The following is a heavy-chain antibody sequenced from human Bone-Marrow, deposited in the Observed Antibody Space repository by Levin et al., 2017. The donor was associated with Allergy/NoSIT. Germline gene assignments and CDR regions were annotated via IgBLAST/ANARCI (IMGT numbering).Heavy chain of an antibody. J-gene: IGHJ6*03. CDR1: GGSISSSSYY. Sequence: SQTLSLTCTVSGGSISSSSYYWGWIRQPPGKGLEWIGSIYYSGSTYYNPSLKSRVTISVDTSKNQFSLKLSSVTAADTAVYYCARHTATVTINRPMAMDVWGKGTTVTVSS. CDR2: IYYSGST. D-gene: IGHD4-17*01. V-gene: IGHV4-39*01. CDR3: ARHTATVTINRPMAMDV.